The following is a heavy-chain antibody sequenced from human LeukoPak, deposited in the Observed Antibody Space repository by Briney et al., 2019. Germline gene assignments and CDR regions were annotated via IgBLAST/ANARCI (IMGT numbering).Heavy chain of an antibody. CDR2: IYSGVKT. V-gene: IGHV3-66*01. J-gene: IGHJ4*02. CDR3: ALESAGTLRY. D-gene: IGHD6-13*01. Sequence: GGSLRLSCAASGFTVSTNYMSWVRQAPGKGLEWVSVIYSGVKTQYADSVKGRFTISGDNSRNTLHLQMNSLRAEDTAVYYCALESAGTLRYWGQGTLVTVSS. CDR1: GFTVSTNY.